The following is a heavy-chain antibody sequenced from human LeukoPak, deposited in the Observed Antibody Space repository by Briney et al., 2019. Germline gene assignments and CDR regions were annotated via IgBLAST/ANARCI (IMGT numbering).Heavy chain of an antibody. CDR3: ARGLEPITMVRGVITPDY. CDR2: MNPNSGNT. Sequence: ASVKVSCKASGGTFSSYAISWVRQATGQGLEWMGWMNPNSGNTGYAQKFQGRVTMTRNTSISTAYMELSSLRSEDTAVYYCARGLEPITMVRGVITPDYWGQGTLVTVSS. J-gene: IGHJ4*02. D-gene: IGHD3-10*01. V-gene: IGHV1-8*02. CDR1: GGTFSSYA.